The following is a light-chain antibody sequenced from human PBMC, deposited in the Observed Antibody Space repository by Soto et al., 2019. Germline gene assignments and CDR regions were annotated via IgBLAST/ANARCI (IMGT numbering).Light chain of an antibody. CDR2: AAS. J-gene: IGKJ1*01. V-gene: IGKV1-39*01. Sequence: DIQMTQSPSSLSASVGDRVIITCRASQRIASNYLNWYQQKPGKAPNLLIYAASSLQSGVPSRFSGSGSGTDFTLTISSLQPEDFATYYCQQTSSTPPWTFGQGTKVEIK. CDR1: QRIASNY. CDR3: QQTSSTPPWT.